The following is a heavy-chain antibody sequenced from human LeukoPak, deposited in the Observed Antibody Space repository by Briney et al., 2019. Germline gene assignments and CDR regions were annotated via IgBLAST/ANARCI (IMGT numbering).Heavy chain of an antibody. CDR2: IYYSGST. D-gene: IGHD1-26*01. CDR1: GGSISSGDYY. CDR3: ARGGGSYYYDFDY. V-gene: IGHV4-30-4*01. Sequence: SETLSLTCTVSGGSISSGDYYWSWIRQPPGKGLEWIGYIYYSGSTYYNPSLKSRVTISVDTSKNQFSLKLSSVTAADTAVYYCARGGGSYYYDFDYWGQGTLVTVSS. J-gene: IGHJ4*02.